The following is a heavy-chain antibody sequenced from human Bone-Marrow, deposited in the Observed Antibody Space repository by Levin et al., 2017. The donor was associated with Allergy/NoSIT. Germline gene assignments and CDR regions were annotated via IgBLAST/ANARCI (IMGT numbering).Heavy chain of an antibody. CDR1: GFTFSSYA. CDR3: AKDLFWSGYYDY. D-gene: IGHD3-3*01. Sequence: GGSLRLSCAASGFTFSSYAMSWVRQAPGKGLEWASAISGSGGSTYYADSVKGRFTISRDNSKNTLYLQMNSLRAEDTAVYYCAKDLFWSGYYDYWGQGTLVTVSS. V-gene: IGHV3-23*01. J-gene: IGHJ4*02. CDR2: ISGSGGST.